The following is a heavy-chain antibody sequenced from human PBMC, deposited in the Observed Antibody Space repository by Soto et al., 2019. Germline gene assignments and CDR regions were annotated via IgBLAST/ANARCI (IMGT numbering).Heavy chain of an antibody. Sequence: HPGGSLRLSCAVSGFTVSNYYMRWVRQAPGKELEWVSIIYSGGTTYYADSVKRRFTISRDTSKNTVFLQMNSLRAEDTAVYYCARGLVRAFFDYWGQGTLVTVSS. V-gene: IGHV3-66*01. CDR3: ARGLVRAFFDY. CDR2: IYSGGTT. CDR1: GFTVSNYY. J-gene: IGHJ4*02. D-gene: IGHD3-10*01.